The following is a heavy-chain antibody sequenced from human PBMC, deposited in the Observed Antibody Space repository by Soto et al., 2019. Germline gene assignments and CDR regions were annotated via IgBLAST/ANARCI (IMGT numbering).Heavy chain of an antibody. CDR3: ATLPLPNNSSSPLGRAFVI. Sequence: PGGSLRLSCAASGFTFSSYSMNWVRQAPGKGLEWVSSISSSSSYIYYADSVKGRFTISRDNAKNSLYLQMNSLRAEDTAVYYCATLPLPNNSSSPLGRAFVIGGKGKMVT. CDR2: ISSSSSYI. J-gene: IGHJ3*02. CDR1: GFTFSSYS. V-gene: IGHV3-21*01. D-gene: IGHD6-13*01.